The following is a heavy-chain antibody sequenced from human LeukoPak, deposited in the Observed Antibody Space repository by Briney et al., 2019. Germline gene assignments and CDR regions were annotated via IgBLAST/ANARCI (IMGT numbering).Heavy chain of an antibody. CDR2: ISYDGSNK. V-gene: IGHV3-30-3*01. D-gene: IGHD3-10*01. J-gene: IGHJ4*02. CDR1: GFTFSSYA. CDR3: ARDVLPWVYYGSGSTDY. Sequence: PGGSLRLSCAASGFTFSSYAMHWVRQAPGKGLEWVAVISYDGSNKYYADSVKGRFTISRDNSKNTLYLQMNSLRAEDTAVYYCARDVLPWVYYGSGSTDYWGQGTLVTVSS.